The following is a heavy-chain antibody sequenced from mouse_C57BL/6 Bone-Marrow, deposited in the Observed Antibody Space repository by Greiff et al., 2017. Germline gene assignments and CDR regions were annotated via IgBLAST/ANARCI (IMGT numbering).Heavy chain of an antibody. V-gene: IGHV1-54*01. D-gene: IGHD1-1*01. CDR1: GYAFTNYL. CDR3: ATHYYYGSSYEDY. J-gene: IGHJ2*01. CDR2: INPGSGGT. Sequence: VQLQQSGAELVRPGTSVKVSCKASGYAFTNYLIEWVKQRPGQGLEWIGVINPGSGGTNYNEKFKGKATLTADKSSSTAYMQLSSLTSDDSAVYFCATHYYYGSSYEDYWGQGTTLTVSS.